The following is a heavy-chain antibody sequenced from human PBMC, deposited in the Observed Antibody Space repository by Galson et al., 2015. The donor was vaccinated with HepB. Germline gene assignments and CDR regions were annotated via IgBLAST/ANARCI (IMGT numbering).Heavy chain of an antibody. CDR1: GYTFTSYG. J-gene: IGHJ3*02. Sequence: SVKVSCKASGYTFTSYGISWVRQASGQGLEWMGWISAYNGNTNYAQKLQGRVTMTTDTSTSTAYMELRSLRSDDTAVYYCARGPHYYDSSGYYSDAFDIWGQGTMVTVSS. D-gene: IGHD3-22*01. V-gene: IGHV1-18*01. CDR2: ISAYNGNT. CDR3: ARGPHYYDSSGYYSDAFDI.